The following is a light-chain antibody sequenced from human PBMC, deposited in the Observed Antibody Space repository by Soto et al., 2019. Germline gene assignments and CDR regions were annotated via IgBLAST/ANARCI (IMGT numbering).Light chain of an antibody. CDR2: DAS. CDR1: QTIRNNY. V-gene: IGKV3-20*01. CDR3: QQFSSYPLT. J-gene: IGKJ4*01. Sequence: EIVLTPYTGPLSLSPGERATLSCRASQTIRNNYLAWYQQKPGQAPRLLIYDASSRATGIPDRFRGGGSGTDFTLTISRLEPEDFAVYYCQQFSSYPLTFGGGTKVDIK.